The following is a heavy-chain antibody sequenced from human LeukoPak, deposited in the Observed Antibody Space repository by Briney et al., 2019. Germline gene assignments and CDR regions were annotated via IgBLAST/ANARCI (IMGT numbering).Heavy chain of an antibody. CDR1: GFTFSSYA. V-gene: IGHV3-23*01. J-gene: IGHJ4*02. D-gene: IGHD4-17*01. CDR3: AKDHFADYGDYVGFFGY. CDR2: ISGSGGST. Sequence: GASLRLSCAASGFTFSSYAMSWARQAPGKGLEWVSAISGSGGSTYYADSVKGRFTISRDNSKNTLYLQMNSLRAEDTAVYYCAKDHFADYGDYVGFFGYWGQGTLVTVSS.